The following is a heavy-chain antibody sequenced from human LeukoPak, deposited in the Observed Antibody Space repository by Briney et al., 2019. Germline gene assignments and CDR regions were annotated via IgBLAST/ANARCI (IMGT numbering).Heavy chain of an antibody. J-gene: IGHJ4*02. Sequence: PGGSLRLSCAASGFTVSSYGMHWVRQAPGKGLEWVAVISYDGSNKYYADSVKGRFTISRDNSKNTLYLQMNSLRAEDTAVYYCAKVDYGDSYAHFDYWGQGTLVTVSS. CDR3: AKVDYGDSYAHFDY. CDR1: GFTVSSYG. D-gene: IGHD4-17*01. CDR2: ISYDGSNK. V-gene: IGHV3-30*18.